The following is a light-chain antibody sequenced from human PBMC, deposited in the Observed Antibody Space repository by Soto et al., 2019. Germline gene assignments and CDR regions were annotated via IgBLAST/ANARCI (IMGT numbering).Light chain of an antibody. J-gene: IGLJ2*01. CDR3: ATWDDSLSGHVV. V-gene: IGLV1-47*01. CDR1: RSNIGSNF. Sequence: QPVLTQPPSASGTPGQRVTISCSGSRSNIGSNFVYWYQQLPGTAPKLLIYRHDQRPSGVPDRFSGSKSGTSASLAISGLRSEDEANYYCATWDDSLSGHVVFGGGTKLTVL. CDR2: RHD.